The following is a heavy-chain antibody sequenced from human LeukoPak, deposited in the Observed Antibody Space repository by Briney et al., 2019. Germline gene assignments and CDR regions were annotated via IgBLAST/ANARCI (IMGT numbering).Heavy chain of an antibody. D-gene: IGHD2-2*01. V-gene: IGHV1-69*06. CDR2: IIPIFGTA. CDR1: GGTFSSYA. CDR3: AREPGYCSSTSCHLPLYYYYYGMDV. J-gene: IGHJ6*02. Sequence: SVKVSCKASGGTFSSYAISWVRQAPGQGLEWMGGIIPIFGTANYAQKFQGRVTITADKSTSTAYMELSSLRSEDTAVYYCAREPGYCSSTSCHLPLYYYYYGMDVWGQGTTVTVSS.